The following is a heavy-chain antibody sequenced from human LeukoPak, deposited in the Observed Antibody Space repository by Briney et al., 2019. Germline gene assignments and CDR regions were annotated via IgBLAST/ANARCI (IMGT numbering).Heavy chain of an antibody. V-gene: IGHV1-18*01. Sequence: ASVKVSCRASGYTFTSYGISWVRQAPGQGLEWMGWISAYNGNTNYAQKLQGRVTMTTDTSTSTAYMELRSLRSDDTAVYYCARAGYYGSGSYYTVPYNWLDPWGQGTLVTVSS. CDR3: ARAGYYGSGSYYTVPYNWLDP. CDR1: GYTFTSYG. D-gene: IGHD3-10*01. J-gene: IGHJ5*02. CDR2: ISAYNGNT.